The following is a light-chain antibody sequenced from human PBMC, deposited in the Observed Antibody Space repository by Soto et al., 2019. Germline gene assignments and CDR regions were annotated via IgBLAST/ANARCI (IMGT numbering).Light chain of an antibody. J-gene: IGLJ1*01. CDR3: SSYTSGSTYV. CDR2: EVS. V-gene: IGLV2-14*01. CDR1: SSDVSRYNY. Sequence: QSALTQPASVSGSPGQSITISCTGTSSDVSRYNYVSWYQQHPGKAPKLMIYEVSNRPSGVSNRFSGSKSGNTASLTISGLQAEDEADYYCSSYTSGSTYVFGTGTKLTVL.